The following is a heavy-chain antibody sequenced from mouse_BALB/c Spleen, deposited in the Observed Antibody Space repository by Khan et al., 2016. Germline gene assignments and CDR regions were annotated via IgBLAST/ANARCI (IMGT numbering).Heavy chain of an antibody. V-gene: IGHV3-6*02. CDR2: ISYDGYN. D-gene: IGHD2-2*01. J-gene: IGHJ3*01. Sequence: EVQLQESGPGLVKPSQSLSLTCSVTGYSITSGYYWNLNRQFPGNKLEWMGYISYDGYNNYNPSLKNRISITRDTSTNQFFLQLNSVTTEDTATYYWAGYGYDAWFAYGGQGTLVTVSA. CDR1: GYSITSGYY. CDR3: AGYGYDAWFAY.